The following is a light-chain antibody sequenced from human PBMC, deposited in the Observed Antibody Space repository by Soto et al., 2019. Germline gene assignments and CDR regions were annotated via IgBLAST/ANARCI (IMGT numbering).Light chain of an antibody. V-gene: IGKV1-13*02. CDR1: QSISTS. CDR3: KQYDSSSWT. Sequence: IGLTQSPVTLSLSPGERATFSCRAGQSISTSLAWSQQKPGKAPKLLIYDAYHLESGVQSRFSGSGSGTDFTLTIRSLQPEDFATYYCKQYDSSSWTFGQGTKVDIK. CDR2: DAY. J-gene: IGKJ1*01.